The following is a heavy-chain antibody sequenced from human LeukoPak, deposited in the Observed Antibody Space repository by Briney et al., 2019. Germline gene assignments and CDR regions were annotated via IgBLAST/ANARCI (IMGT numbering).Heavy chain of an antibody. CDR1: GGSISSYY. CDR2: IYTSGST. V-gene: IGHV4-4*07. CDR3: ARDMSALGYCSSTSCLPTFDY. Sequence: PSETLSLTCTVSGGSISSYYWSWIRQPAGKGLEWIGRIYTSGSTNYNPSLKSRVTMSVDTSKNQFSLKLSSVTAADTAVYYCARDMSALGYCSSTSCLPTFDYWGQGTLVTVSS. D-gene: IGHD2-2*01. J-gene: IGHJ4*02.